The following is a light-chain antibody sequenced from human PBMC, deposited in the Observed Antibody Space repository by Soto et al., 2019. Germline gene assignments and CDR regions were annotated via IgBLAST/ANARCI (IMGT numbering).Light chain of an antibody. V-gene: IGKV3D-20*02. CDR3: QQRSNSPWT. CDR2: GAF. Sequence: EIVLTQFPDTLSLSPGERATLSCRASQSVGRSYLAWYQQKPGQAPRLXISGAFSREADIPDRFSGSGAGTDFTLTINRLEPEDFAVYYCQQRSNSPWTFGQGTKVDIK. J-gene: IGKJ1*01. CDR1: QSVGRSY.